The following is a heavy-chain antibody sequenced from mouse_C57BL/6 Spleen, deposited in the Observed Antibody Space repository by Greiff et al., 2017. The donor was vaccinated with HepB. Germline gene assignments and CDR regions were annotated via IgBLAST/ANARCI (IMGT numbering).Heavy chain of an antibody. CDR3: AAYYHYAMDY. D-gene: IGHD2-10*01. V-gene: IGHV1-50*01. Sequence: VQLQQSGAELVKPGASVKLSCKASGYTFTSYWMQWVKQRPGQGLEWIGEIDPSDSYTNYNQKFKGKATLTVDTSSSTAYMQLSSLTSEDSAVYYCAAYYHYAMDYWGQGTSVTVSS. CDR1: GYTFTSYW. J-gene: IGHJ4*01. CDR2: IDPSDSYT.